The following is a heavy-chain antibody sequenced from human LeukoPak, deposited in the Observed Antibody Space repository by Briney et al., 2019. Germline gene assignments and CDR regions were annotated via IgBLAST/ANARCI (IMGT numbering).Heavy chain of an antibody. V-gene: IGHV3-23*01. Sequence: GGSLRLSCSASGFTFSSYVMTWVRQAPGQGLEWVSAISGSGDDTYYADSVKGRFTISRDNSKNTLYLQMNSLRAEDTAVYYCAKKGAMIRGVPYYYDFWGQGTLVTASS. CDR2: ISGSGDDT. CDR1: GFTFSSYV. D-gene: IGHD3-10*01. J-gene: IGHJ4*02. CDR3: AKKGAMIRGVPYYYDF.